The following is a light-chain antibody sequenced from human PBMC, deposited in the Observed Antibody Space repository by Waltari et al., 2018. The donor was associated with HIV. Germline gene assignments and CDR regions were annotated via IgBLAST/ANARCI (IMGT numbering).Light chain of an antibody. CDR2: EVT. J-gene: IGLJ2*01. Sequence: SALTQPPPASGSPGQSVHISCTGNSSHIGGYNYVPWYQQHPGKAPKLLMTEVTKRPSGVPDRFAGSKSGNTASLTVSGLQAEDEAHYYCSSYAPTNNFYVLFGGGTALTVL. CDR3: SSYAPTNNFYVL. CDR1: SSHIGGYNY. V-gene: IGLV2-8*01.